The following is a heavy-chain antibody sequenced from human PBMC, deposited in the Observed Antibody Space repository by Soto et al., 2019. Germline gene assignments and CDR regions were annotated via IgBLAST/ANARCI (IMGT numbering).Heavy chain of an antibody. CDR1: GDSVSSNSAA. Sequence: PSQTLSLTCAISGDSVSSNSAAWNWIRQSPSRGLEWLGRTYYRSKWYNDYAVSVKSRITINPDTSKNQFSLQLNSVTPEDTAVYYCARGLTNHAGRELLYHHDDFDIWGQGTMVTVSS. V-gene: IGHV6-1*01. J-gene: IGHJ3*02. CDR2: TYYRSKWYN. CDR3: ARGLTNHAGRELLYHHDDFDI. D-gene: IGHD3-10*01.